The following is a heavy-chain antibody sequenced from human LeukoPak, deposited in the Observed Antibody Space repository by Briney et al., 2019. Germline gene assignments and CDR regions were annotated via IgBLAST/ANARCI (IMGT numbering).Heavy chain of an antibody. D-gene: IGHD3-10*02. CDR3: AELGITMIGGV. CDR1: GFTFSSYS. CDR2: ISSSRSTI. J-gene: IGHJ6*04. V-gene: IGHV3-48*04. Sequence: GGSLRLSCAASGFTFSSYSMNWVRQAPGKGLEWVSYISSSRSTIYYADSVKGRFTISRDNAKNSLYLQMNSLRAEDTAVYYCAELGITMIGGVWGKGTTVTISS.